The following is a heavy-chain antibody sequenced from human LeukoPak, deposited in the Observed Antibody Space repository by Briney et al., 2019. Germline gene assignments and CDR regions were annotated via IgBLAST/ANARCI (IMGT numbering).Heavy chain of an antibody. CDR2: ISSNGGST. V-gene: IGHV3-64*04. CDR3: ARDRGYCSGVSCYIFDY. Sequence: GGSLRLSCSASGFTFSSYAMHWVRQAPGKGLEYVSAISSNGGSTYYADSVKGRFTISRDNSKNTLYLQMNSLRAEDTAIYYCARDRGYCSGVSCYIFDYWGQGTLVTVSS. J-gene: IGHJ4*02. D-gene: IGHD2-15*01. CDR1: GFTFSSYA.